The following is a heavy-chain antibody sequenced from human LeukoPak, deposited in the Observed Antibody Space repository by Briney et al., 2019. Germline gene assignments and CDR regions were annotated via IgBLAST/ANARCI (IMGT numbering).Heavy chain of an antibody. D-gene: IGHD5-18*01. CDR2: ISAYNGNT. CDR3: ASGYSYGYPYYYYGMDV. V-gene: IGHV1-18*04. CDR1: GYTFTSYY. Sequence: ASVKVSCKASGYTFTSYYMHWVRQAPGQGLEWMGWISAYNGNTNYAQKLQGRVTMTTDTSTSTAYMELRSLRSDDTAVYYCASGYSYGYPYYYYGMDVWGQGTTVTVSS. J-gene: IGHJ6*02.